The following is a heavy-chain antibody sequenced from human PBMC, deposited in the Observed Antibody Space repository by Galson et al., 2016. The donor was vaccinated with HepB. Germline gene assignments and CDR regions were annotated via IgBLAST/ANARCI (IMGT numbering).Heavy chain of an antibody. CDR1: GFTFSSYA. D-gene: IGHD2-21*02. V-gene: IGHV3-23*01. Sequence: SLRLSCAASGFTFSSYAMSWVRQAPGKGLEWVSSISGSGRSTYYADYVKGRYAISKDNSKNTLNLQMNSLRGEDAAVYYCAKGRYCGGDCYSSDYWGQGTLVTVSS. J-gene: IGHJ4*02. CDR2: ISGSGRST. CDR3: AKGRYCGGDCYSSDY.